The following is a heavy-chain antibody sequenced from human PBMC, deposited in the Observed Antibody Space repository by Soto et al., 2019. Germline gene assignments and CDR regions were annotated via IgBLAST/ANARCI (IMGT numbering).Heavy chain of an antibody. CDR2: ISGKNGNT. J-gene: IGHJ6*02. CDR3: ARVSSSIVVVPDYGMDV. Sequence: ASVKVSCKASGYTFISQGISWVRQAPGQGLEWMGWISGKNGNTNYAQKLQGRVTLTTDTSTSTAYMELRSLRSDDTAVYYCARVSSSIVVVPDYGMDVWGQGTTVTVSS. CDR1: GYTFISQG. V-gene: IGHV1-18*01. D-gene: IGHD2-15*01.